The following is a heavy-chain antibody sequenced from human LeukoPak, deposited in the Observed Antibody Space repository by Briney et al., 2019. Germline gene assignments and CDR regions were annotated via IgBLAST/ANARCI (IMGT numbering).Heavy chain of an antibody. D-gene: IGHD4-17*01. J-gene: IGHJ1*01. V-gene: IGHV3-53*01. Sequence: PGGSLRLSCAAPGFPVSSNYMSWVRQAPGKGLGWGSVIYSGGSTYYADSVKGRFTISRDNSKNTLYLQMNSLRAEDTAVYYCARIVTTVTTRYFQHWGQGTLVTVSS. CDR2: IYSGGST. CDR1: GFPVSSNY. CDR3: ARIVTTVTTRYFQH.